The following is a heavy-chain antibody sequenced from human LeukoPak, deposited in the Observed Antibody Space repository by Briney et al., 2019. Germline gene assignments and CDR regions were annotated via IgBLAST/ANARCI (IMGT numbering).Heavy chain of an antibody. D-gene: IGHD3-10*01. CDR1: GFTFSSYA. V-gene: IGHV3-23*01. Sequence: GGSLRLSCAASGFTFSSYAMSWVRQAPGKGLEWVSAISGSGGSTYYADSVKGRFTISRDNSKNTLYLQMNSLRAEDMALYYCAKGGTMVREPIDYWGQGTLVTVSS. CDR2: ISGSGGST. J-gene: IGHJ4*02. CDR3: AKGGTMVREPIDY.